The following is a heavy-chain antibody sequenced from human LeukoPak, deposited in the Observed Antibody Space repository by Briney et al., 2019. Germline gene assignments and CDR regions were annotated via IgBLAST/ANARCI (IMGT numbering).Heavy chain of an antibody. D-gene: IGHD3-10*01. Sequence: GGSLRLSCAASGFTFSSYGMHWVRQAPGEGLEWVAVIWSDGNNKYCADSVKGRFTISRDNSKNTLYLQMNGLRAEDTAVYYCARELKYASGSDHAPLGYWGQGTLVTVSS. J-gene: IGHJ4*02. CDR1: GFTFSSYG. CDR3: ARELKYASGSDHAPLGY. CDR2: IWSDGNNK. V-gene: IGHV3-33*01.